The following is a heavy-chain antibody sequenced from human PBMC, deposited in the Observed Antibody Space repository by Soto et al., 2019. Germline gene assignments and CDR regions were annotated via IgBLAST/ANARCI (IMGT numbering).Heavy chain of an antibody. CDR2: IYHSGST. V-gene: IGHV4-4*02. Sequence: SETLSLTCAVSGGSISSSNWWSWVRQPPGKGLEWIGEIYHSGSTNYNPSLKSRVTISVDKSKNQFSLKLSSVTAADTAVYYCASYSDYPEVDFDYWGQGTLVTVSS. CDR3: ASYSDYPEVDFDY. CDR1: GGSISSSNW. D-gene: IGHD4-17*01. J-gene: IGHJ4*02.